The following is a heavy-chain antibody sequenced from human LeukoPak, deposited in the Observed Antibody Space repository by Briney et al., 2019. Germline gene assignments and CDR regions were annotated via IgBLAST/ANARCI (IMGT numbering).Heavy chain of an antibody. CDR3: ARAFGLGQGIAVAGFDP. J-gene: IGHJ5*02. D-gene: IGHD6-19*01. CDR2: ISSSSSYI. CDR1: GFTFSSYS. V-gene: IGHV3-21*01. Sequence: GGSLRLSCAASGFTFSSYSMNWVRQAPGKWLEWVSSISSSSSYIYYADSVKGRFTISRDNAKNSLYLQMNSLRAEDTAVYYCARAFGLGQGIAVAGFDPWGQGTLVTVSS.